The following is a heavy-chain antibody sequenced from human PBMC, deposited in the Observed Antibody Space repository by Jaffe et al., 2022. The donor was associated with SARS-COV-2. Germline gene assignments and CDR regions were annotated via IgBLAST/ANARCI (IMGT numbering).Heavy chain of an antibody. J-gene: IGHJ3*02. CDR3: ARVNDYVWGSYRPGHAFDI. Sequence: QVQLQESGPGLVKPSQTLSLTCTVSGGSISSGSYYWSWIRQPAGKGLEWIGRIYTSGSTNYNPSLKSRVTISVDTSKNQFSLKLSSVTAADTAVYYCARVNDYVWGSYRPGHAFDIWGQGTMVTVSS. CDR1: GGSISSGSYY. D-gene: IGHD3-16*02. V-gene: IGHV4-61*02. CDR2: IYTSGST.